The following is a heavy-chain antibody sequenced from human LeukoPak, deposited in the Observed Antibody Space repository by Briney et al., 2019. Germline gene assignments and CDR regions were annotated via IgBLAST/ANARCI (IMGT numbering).Heavy chain of an antibody. CDR2: IKQDGSEK. Sequence: GGSLRLSCAASGFTFSSYWMSWLRQAPGKGLEWLANIKQDGSEKYYVDSVKGRFTISRENSKNTLYLQMNSLRAEDTALYDCARSGDTAMVYFDYWGQGTLVTVSS. J-gene: IGHJ4*02. CDR3: ARSGDTAMVYFDY. D-gene: IGHD5-18*01. CDR1: GFTFSSYW. V-gene: IGHV3-7*02.